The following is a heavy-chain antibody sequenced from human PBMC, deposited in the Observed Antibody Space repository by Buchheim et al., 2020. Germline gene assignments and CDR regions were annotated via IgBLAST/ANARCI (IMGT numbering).Heavy chain of an antibody. CDR1: GGSISSGDYY. Sequence: QVQLQESGPGLVKPSQTLSLTCTVSGGSISSGDYYWSWIRQPPGKGLEWIGYIYYSGSTYYKPSLQSRVTMSVDTSKNQFSLKLSSVTAADTAVYYCARTHSYYYDSGMGWFDPWGQGTL. J-gene: IGHJ5*02. CDR3: ARTHSYYYDSGMGWFDP. V-gene: IGHV4-30-4*01. D-gene: IGHD3-10*01. CDR2: IYYSGST.